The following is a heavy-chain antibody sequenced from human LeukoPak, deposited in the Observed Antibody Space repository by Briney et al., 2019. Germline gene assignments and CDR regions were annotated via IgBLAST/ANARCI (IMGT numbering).Heavy chain of an antibody. J-gene: IGHJ4*02. CDR1: GGSISGYY. Sequence: PSETLSLTCTVSGGSISGYYWTWIRQPPGKGLEWIGYMYYNGNTNYNPSLKSRVTISVDPSKNQFSLKLTSVTAADTAVYYCAASGDSSGYLFDYWGQGTLVTVSS. CDR2: MYYNGNT. V-gene: IGHV4-59*08. D-gene: IGHD3-22*01. CDR3: AASGDSSGYLFDY.